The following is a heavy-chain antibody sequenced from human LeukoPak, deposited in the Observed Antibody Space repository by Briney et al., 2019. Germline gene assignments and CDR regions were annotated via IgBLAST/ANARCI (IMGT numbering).Heavy chain of an antibody. Sequence: ASVKVSCKASGYTLTGYYMHWVRQAPGQGLEWMGWINPNSGGTNYAQKFQGRVTMTRDTSISTAYMELSRLRSDDTAVYYVARVRILRFLEWSPSRSFDIWGQGTMVTVSS. V-gene: IGHV1-2*02. CDR1: GYTLTGYY. CDR2: INPNSGGT. D-gene: IGHD3-3*01. J-gene: IGHJ3*02. CDR3: ARVRILRFLEWSPSRSFDI.